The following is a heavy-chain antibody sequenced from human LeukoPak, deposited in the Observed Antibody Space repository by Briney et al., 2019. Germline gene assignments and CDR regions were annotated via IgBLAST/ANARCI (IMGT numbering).Heavy chain of an antibody. CDR3: AKDGYNPYPSGAFDI. CDR1: GFTFSSYS. V-gene: IGHV3-23*01. Sequence: PGGSLRLSCAASGFTFSSYSMNWVRQAPGKGLEWVSAISGSGGSTYYADSVKGRFTISRDNSKNTLYLQMNSLRAEDTAVYYCAKDGYNPYPSGAFDIWGQGTMVTVSS. D-gene: IGHD5-24*01. CDR2: ISGSGGST. J-gene: IGHJ3*02.